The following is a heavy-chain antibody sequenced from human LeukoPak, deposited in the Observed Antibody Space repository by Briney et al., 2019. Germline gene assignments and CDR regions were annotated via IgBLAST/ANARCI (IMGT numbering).Heavy chain of an antibody. J-gene: IGHJ4*02. D-gene: IGHD6-13*01. CDR2: NNANSGGT. Sequence: ASVKVSCKGSGYTFTGYYFHWVRQAPGQGLEWVGWNNANSGGTNYAQKFQGRVTMTRDTSISTAYMQLSRLSSDDTAVYYCARDVAAAGPTFDYWGQGTLVTVSS. CDR1: GYTFTGYY. V-gene: IGHV1-2*02. CDR3: ARDVAAAGPTFDY.